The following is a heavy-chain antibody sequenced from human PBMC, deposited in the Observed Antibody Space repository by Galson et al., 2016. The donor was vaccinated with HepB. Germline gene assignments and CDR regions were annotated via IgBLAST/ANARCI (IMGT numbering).Heavy chain of an antibody. D-gene: IGHD3-3*01. CDR3: ARGPVYGVVDD. CDR1: GDSVNAYY. J-gene: IGHJ4*02. CDR2: INHSGTP. Sequence: ETLSLTCAVYGDSVNAYYWTWIRQPPGKGLEWVGEINHSGTPIYNPSVKRRAIMSLDTSNNHFSLKLNSLSGADTAVYYCARGPVYGVVDDWGQGTLVTVS. V-gene: IGHV4-34*01.